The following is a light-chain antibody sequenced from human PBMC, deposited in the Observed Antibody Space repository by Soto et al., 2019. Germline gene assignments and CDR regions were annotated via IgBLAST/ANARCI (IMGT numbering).Light chain of an antibody. CDR1: QDISTY. J-gene: IGKJ1*01. CDR3: QQLHSCPPT. Sequence: DIQLTQSPSFLSASVGDRLTITCRASQDISTYLTWYQQNPGKAPKLLIYTASTLRSGVPSRFSGSGSGTEFTLTISSLQPEDFATYYCQQLHSCPPTFGQGTKVEIK. CDR2: TAS. V-gene: IGKV1-9*01.